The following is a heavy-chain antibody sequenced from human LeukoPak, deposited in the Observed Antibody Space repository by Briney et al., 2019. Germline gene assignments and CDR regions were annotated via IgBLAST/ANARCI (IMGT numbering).Heavy chain of an antibody. CDR2: IIPIFGTA. CDR3: ARAYCSGGSCYSIAFDY. J-gene: IGHJ4*02. Sequence: SVKVSCKASGGTFSSYAISWVRQAPGQGLEWMGGIIPIFGTANYAQKFQGRVTITADESTSTAYTELSSLRSEDTAVYYCARAYCSGGSCYSIAFDYWGQGTLVTVSS. CDR1: GGTFSSYA. V-gene: IGHV1-69*13. D-gene: IGHD2-15*01.